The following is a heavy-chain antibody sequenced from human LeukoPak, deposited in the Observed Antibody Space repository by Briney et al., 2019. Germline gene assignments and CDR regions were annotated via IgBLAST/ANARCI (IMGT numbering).Heavy chain of an antibody. V-gene: IGHV1-69*06. J-gene: IGHJ5*02. CDR3: ARYSGYDYLRWFDP. CDR2: IIPIFGTA. CDR1: GGTFSSYA. Sequence: SVKVSCKASGGTFSSYAISWVRQAPGQGLEWMGGIIPIFGTANYAQKFQGGVTITADKSTSTAYMELSSLRSEDTAVYYCARYSGYDYLRWFDPWGQGTLVTVSS. D-gene: IGHD5-12*01.